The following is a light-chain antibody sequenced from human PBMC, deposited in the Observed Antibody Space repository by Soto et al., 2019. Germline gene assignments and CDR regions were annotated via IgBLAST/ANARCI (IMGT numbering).Light chain of an antibody. CDR2: DAS. J-gene: IGKJ1*01. Sequence: DIQMTQSPSTLSASVGDRVTITCRASQSISSWLAWYQQKPGKAPKLLIYDASSLESGVPSGFSGSGSGTECTLTIRSLQPDDFATYYCHQYNSYSPTFGQGTKVEIK. CDR3: HQYNSYSPT. V-gene: IGKV1-5*01. CDR1: QSISSW.